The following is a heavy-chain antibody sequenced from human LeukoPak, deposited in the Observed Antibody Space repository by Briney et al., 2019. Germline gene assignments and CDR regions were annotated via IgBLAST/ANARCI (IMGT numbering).Heavy chain of an antibody. CDR3: ARLDSSGHDY. V-gene: IGHV1-69*01. CDR2: IIPIFGTA. J-gene: IGHJ4*02. Sequence: ASVKVSCKASGGTSSSYAISWVRQAPGQGLEWMGGIIPIFGTANYAQKFQGRVTITADESTSTAYMELSSLRSEDTAVYYCARLDSSGHDYWGQGTLVTVSS. D-gene: IGHD3-22*01. CDR1: GGTSSSYA.